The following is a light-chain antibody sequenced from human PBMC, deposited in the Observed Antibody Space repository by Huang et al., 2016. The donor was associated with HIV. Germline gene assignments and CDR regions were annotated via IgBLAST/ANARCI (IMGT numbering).Light chain of an antibody. Sequence: EIVLTQSPATLSLSPGERATLSCRASQSVGGYLAWYQQKPGQAPRLLSYDTSTRATGIPARFRGSGSETDFTLTISSLEPEDFAVYYCQQPGSFGQGTKVDIK. V-gene: IGKV3-11*01. J-gene: IGKJ2*01. CDR3: QQPGS. CDR1: QSVGGY. CDR2: DTS.